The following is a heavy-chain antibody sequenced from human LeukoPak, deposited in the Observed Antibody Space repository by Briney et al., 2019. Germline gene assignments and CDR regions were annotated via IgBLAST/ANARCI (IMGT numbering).Heavy chain of an antibody. CDR2: ISYDGSSK. Sequence: GGSLRLSCAASGFTFSNYAILWVRQAPGKGLEWVAVISYDGSSKNFADSVKGRFTISRDNSKNTLYLQMNSLRVEDTAVYYCARDVGYGMDVWGQGTTVTVSS. V-gene: IGHV3-30-3*01. J-gene: IGHJ6*02. D-gene: IGHD1-26*01. CDR1: GFTFSNYA. CDR3: ARDVGYGMDV.